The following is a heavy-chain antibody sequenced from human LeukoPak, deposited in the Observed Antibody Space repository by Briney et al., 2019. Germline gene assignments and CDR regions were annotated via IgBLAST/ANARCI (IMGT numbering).Heavy chain of an antibody. Sequence: PGGSLRLSCAASGFTFSSYAMSWVRQAPGKGLEWVSAISGSGGSTYYADSVKGRFTISRDNFENMVFLQMTSLRADDTAVYYCAKSGFISGAGAFDMWGRGTMVTVSS. D-gene: IGHD2-8*02. CDR2: ISGSGGST. CDR1: GFTFSSYA. J-gene: IGHJ3*02. CDR3: AKSGFISGAGAFDM. V-gene: IGHV3-23*01.